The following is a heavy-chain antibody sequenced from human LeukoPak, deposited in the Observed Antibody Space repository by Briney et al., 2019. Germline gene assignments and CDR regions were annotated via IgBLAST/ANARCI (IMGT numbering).Heavy chain of an antibody. CDR1: GYTFTGYY. V-gene: IGHV1-2*02. D-gene: IGHD6-19*01. CDR2: INPNSGGT. J-gene: IGHJ5*02. CDR3: ARGIAVAQMANWFDP. Sequence: ASVKVSCKASGYTFTGYYMHWVRQAPGQGLERMGWINPNSGGTNYAQKFQGRVTMTRDTSISTAYMELRSLRSDDTAVYYCARGIAVAQMANWFDPWGQGTLVTVSS.